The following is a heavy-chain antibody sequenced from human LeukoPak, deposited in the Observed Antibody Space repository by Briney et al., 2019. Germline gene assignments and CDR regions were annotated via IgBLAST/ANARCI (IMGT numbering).Heavy chain of an antibody. V-gene: IGHV3-66*02. D-gene: IGHD3-10*01. CDR3: ARARLVYGSVSYHFDH. CDR1: GFTVSSNY. Sequence: PGGSLRLSCSASGFTVSSNYMSRVRLAPGKGLEWVSVIYSGGSTYYADSVKGRFTISRDNSKNTLYLQMNSLGAENTAVYYCARARLVYGSVSYHFDHWGQGTLVTVSS. J-gene: IGHJ4*02. CDR2: IYSGGST.